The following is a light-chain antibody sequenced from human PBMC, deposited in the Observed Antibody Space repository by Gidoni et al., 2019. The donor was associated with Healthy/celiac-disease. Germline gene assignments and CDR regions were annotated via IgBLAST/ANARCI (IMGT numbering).Light chain of an antibody. CDR3: QQYDNLPLT. J-gene: IGKJ3*01. Sequence: DIQMPQSPASLSESVGDRVTITCQASQDISNYLNWYQQKPGEAPKLLIYDAYNLETGVPSRYSGSGSGTDFTFTISSLQPEGIATYYCQQYDNLPLTFGPGTKVDIK. V-gene: IGKV1-33*01. CDR1: QDISNY. CDR2: DAY.